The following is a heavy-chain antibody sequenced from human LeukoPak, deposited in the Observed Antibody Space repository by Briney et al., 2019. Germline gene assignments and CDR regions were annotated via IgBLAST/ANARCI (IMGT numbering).Heavy chain of an antibody. CDR2: IYPGDSDT. D-gene: IGHD2-2*01. J-gene: IGHJ4*02. CDR3: ARRVGYCSSTSCYAVDY. CDR1: GYSFTSYW. V-gene: IGHV5-51*01. Sequence: GESLKISCKGSGYSFTSYWLGSVRQMPGKGLEWMGIIYPGDSDTRYSPSFQGQVTISPDKSISTAYLQWSSLKASDTAMYYCARRVGYCSSTSCYAVDYWGQGTLVTISS.